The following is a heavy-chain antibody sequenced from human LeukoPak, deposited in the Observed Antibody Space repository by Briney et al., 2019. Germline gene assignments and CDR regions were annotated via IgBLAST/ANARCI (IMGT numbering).Heavy chain of an antibody. CDR2: INHSGST. V-gene: IGHV4-34*01. Sequence: SETLSLTCAVYGGSFSGYYWSWIRQPPGKGLEWIGEINHSGSTNYNPSLKSRVTISVDTPKNQFSLKLSSVTAEDTAVYYCAELGITMIGGVWGKGTTVTISS. CDR1: GGSFSGYY. CDR3: AELGITMIGGV. D-gene: IGHD3-10*02. J-gene: IGHJ6*04.